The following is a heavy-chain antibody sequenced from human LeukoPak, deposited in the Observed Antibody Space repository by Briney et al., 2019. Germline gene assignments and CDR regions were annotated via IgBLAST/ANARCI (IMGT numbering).Heavy chain of an antibody. Sequence: GGSLRLSCEASGFTFNTYSMNWARQAPGKGLEWVSGISWNSGSIGYADSVKGRFTISRDNAKNSLYLQMNSLRAEDTALYYCAKDMTYQLPPEGFDYWGQGTLVTVSS. V-gene: IGHV3-9*01. CDR2: ISWNSGSI. CDR1: GFTFNTYS. D-gene: IGHD2-2*01. J-gene: IGHJ4*02. CDR3: AKDMTYQLPPEGFDY.